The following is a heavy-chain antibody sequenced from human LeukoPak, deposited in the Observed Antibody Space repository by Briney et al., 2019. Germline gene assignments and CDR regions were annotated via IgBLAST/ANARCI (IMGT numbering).Heavy chain of an antibody. CDR1: GGSISSYY. J-gene: IGHJ4*02. CDR2: IYYSGST. V-gene: IGHV4-59*01. D-gene: IGHD1-26*01. Sequence: SETLSLTCTVSGGSISSYYWSWIRQPPGKGLEWIGYIYYSGSTNYNPSLKSRVTISVDTSKNQFSLKLSSVTAGDTAVYYCARETLVGATRRWGQGTLVTVSS. CDR3: ARETLVGATRR.